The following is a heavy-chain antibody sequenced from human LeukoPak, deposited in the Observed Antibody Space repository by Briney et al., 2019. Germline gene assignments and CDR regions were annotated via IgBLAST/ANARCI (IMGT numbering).Heavy chain of an antibody. CDR1: GGSLSDDY. CDR2: INYGGST. J-gene: IGHJ6*03. Sequence: SETLSLTCSVSGGSLSDDYWSWIRQPPGKALEWIGYINYGGSTNYNPSLKSRVTMSVDTSKTQFSLNLNPVSAADTAVYYCARRRPAPMVNLEEDVQYYMDVWGSGTTVTVSS. D-gene: IGHD5-18*01. CDR3: ARRRPAPMVNLEEDVQYYMDV. V-gene: IGHV4-59*08.